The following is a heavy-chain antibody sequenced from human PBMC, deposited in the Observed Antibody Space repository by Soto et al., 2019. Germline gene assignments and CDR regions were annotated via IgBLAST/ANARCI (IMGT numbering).Heavy chain of an antibody. Sequence: GGSLRLSCAASGFTFSSYAMSWVRQAPGKGLEWVSAISGSGGSTYYADSVKGRFTISRDNSKNTLYLQMNSLRAEDTAVYYCATLGSITMIVVVIRFDYWGQGTLVTVSS. D-gene: IGHD3-22*01. V-gene: IGHV3-23*01. CDR3: ATLGSITMIVVVIRFDY. J-gene: IGHJ4*02. CDR2: ISGSGGST. CDR1: GFTFSSYA.